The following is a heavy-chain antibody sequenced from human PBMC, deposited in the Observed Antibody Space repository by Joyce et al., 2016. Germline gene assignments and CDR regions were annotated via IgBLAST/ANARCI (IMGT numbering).Heavy chain of an antibody. V-gene: IGHV4-39*07. CDR3: ARNREDVVAIDY. CDR1: GGSISSSSYY. D-gene: IGHD5-12*01. Sequence: QLQLQESCPGLVKPSETLSLTCTVSGGSISSSSYYWGWIRQPPGKGLEWIGSIYYSGSIYYNPFLKSRVTISVDTSKNQFSLKLSSVTAADTAVYYCARNREDVVAIDYWGQGTLVTVSS. J-gene: IGHJ4*02. CDR2: IYYSGSI.